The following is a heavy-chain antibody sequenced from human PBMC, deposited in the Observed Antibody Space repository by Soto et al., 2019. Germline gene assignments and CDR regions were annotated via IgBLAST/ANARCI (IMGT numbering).Heavy chain of an antibody. CDR2: MNPNSGNT. J-gene: IGHJ5*02. Sequence: ASVKVSCKASGYTFTSYDINWVRQATGQGLEWMGWMNPNSGNTGYAQKFQGRVTMTRNTSISTAYMVLSSLRSEDTAVYYCARGLVSTIFGVVIISSFDPWGQGTLVTVSS. V-gene: IGHV1-8*01. CDR1: GYTFTSYD. CDR3: ARGLVSTIFGVVIISSFDP. D-gene: IGHD3-3*01.